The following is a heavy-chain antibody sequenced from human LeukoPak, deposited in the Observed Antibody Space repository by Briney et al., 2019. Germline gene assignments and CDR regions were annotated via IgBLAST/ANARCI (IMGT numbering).Heavy chain of an antibody. Sequence: PGRSLRLSCAASGFTFTNYGMHWVRQAPGKGLEWVAVISYDGSNKYYADSVKGRFTISRDNSKNTLYLQMNSLRAEDTAVYYCARSLYYDILTGNFDYWGQGTLVTVSS. V-gene: IGHV3-30*03. D-gene: IGHD3-9*01. CDR3: ARSLYYDILTGNFDY. CDR2: ISYDGSNK. CDR1: GFTFTNYG. J-gene: IGHJ4*02.